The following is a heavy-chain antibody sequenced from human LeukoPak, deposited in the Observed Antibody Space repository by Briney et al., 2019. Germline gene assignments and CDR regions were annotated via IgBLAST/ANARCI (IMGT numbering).Heavy chain of an antibody. J-gene: IGHJ4*02. D-gene: IGHD4-23*01. Sequence: PGGSLRLSCAASGFTFSSYWMHWVRQAPGKGLVWVSRINSDGSSTSYADSVKGRFTISRDNAKNTLYLQMDSLRVKDTAVYYCARRAGGYSHPYDYWGQGTLVTVSS. V-gene: IGHV3-74*01. CDR3: ARRAGGYSHPYDY. CDR2: INSDGSST. CDR1: GFTFSSYW.